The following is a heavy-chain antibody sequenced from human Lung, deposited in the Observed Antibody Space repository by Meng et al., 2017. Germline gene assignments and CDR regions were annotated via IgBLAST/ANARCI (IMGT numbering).Heavy chain of an antibody. CDR3: ARDKPPNDV. V-gene: IGHV3-30*01. Sequence: QVGLVGLGGGVVQPWWSLRLSCAATGFTFNTYAMHWVRQAPGKGLEWVSLMSFDGAQIYYSDSVRGRFTISRDNSKNTLYLQMNSLRAEDTAVYYCARDKPPNDVWGRGTLVTVSS. J-gene: IGHJ2*01. CDR1: GFTFNTYA. CDR2: MSFDGAQI.